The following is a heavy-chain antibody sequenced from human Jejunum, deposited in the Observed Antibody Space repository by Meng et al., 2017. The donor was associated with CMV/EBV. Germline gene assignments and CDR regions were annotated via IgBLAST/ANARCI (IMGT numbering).Heavy chain of an antibody. Sequence: QSPGEGLEWIGRLNYSGSTYSNPSLKSRVTMSAEASKNKVSLRLSSVTVADTALYYCVRDNRFLDLLSGRCEGSWPCNYFDRWGQGTLVTV. CDR3: VRDNRFLDLLSGRCEGSWPCNYFDR. J-gene: IGHJ4*02. V-gene: IGHV4-39*07. D-gene: IGHD3/OR15-3a*01. CDR2: LNYSGST.